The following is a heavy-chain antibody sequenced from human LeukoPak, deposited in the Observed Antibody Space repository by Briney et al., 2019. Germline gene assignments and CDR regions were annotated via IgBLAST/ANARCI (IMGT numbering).Heavy chain of an antibody. D-gene: IGHD2-2*01. V-gene: IGHV1-2*02. CDR1: GYTFTGYY. CDR2: INTNTGDT. Sequence: GASVKVSCKASGYTFTGYYLHWVRQAPGQGLEWMGWINTNTGDTNYAQKFQGKFTMTRDTSITTVYMELSGLAFDDTAVYFCARIGCSSTFDYWGQGTLVTVSS. CDR3: ARIGCSSTFDY. J-gene: IGHJ4*02.